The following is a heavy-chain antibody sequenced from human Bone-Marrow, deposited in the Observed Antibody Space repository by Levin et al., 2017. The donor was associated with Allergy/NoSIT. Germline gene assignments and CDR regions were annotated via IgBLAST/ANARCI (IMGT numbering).Heavy chain of an antibody. CDR3: ARRGHCDPDSCPEDAFDI. Sequence: GESLKISCKGSGYKFSIYWIAWVRQMPGKGLEWMGIIYPDDSDTRYSPSFKGQVTISADKSLSTAYLQWSSLKASDTAMYFCARRGHCDPDSCPEDAFDIWGQGTMVTVSS. CDR1: GYKFSIYW. CDR2: IYPDDSDT. D-gene: IGHD2-2*01. J-gene: IGHJ3*02. V-gene: IGHV5-51*01.